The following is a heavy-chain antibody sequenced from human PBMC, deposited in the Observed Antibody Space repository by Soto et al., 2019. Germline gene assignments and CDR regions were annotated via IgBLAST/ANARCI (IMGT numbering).Heavy chain of an antibody. J-gene: IGHJ6*03. CDR1: GYTFTGYY. V-gene: IGHV1-2*04. CDR2: INPNSGGT. CDR3: ARGPSDTAMVLVYMDV. D-gene: IGHD5-18*01. Sequence: ASVKVSCKASGYTFTGYYMHWVRQAPGQGLEWMGWINPNSGGTNYAQKFQGWVTMTRDTSISTAYMELSRLRSDDTAVYYCARGPSDTAMVLVYMDVWGKGTTVTAP.